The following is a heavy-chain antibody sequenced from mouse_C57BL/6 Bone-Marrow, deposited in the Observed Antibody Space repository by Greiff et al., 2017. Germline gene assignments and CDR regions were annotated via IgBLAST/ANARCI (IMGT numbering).Heavy chain of an antibody. CDR2: IYPGDGDT. CDR1: GYAFSSSW. CDR3: ARGRWSYYYAMDY. J-gene: IGHJ4*01. V-gene: IGHV1-82*01. Sequence: QVQLQQSGPELVKPGASVKISCKASGYAFSSSWMNWVKQRPGKGLEWIGRIYPGDGDTNYKGKFKGKATLTADKSTSTADMQLSSLTSEDSAVYFCARGRWSYYYAMDYWGQGTSVTVSA. D-gene: IGHD3-3*01.